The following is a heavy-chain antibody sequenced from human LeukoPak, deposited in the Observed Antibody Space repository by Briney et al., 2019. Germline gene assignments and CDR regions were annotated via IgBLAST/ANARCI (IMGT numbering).Heavy chain of an antibody. CDR3: ARSYSSSSLVGYYMDV. CDR2: ISGSGGST. J-gene: IGHJ6*03. Sequence: QPGGSLRLSCAASGFTFSSYAMSWVRQAPGKGLEWVSAISGSGGSTYYADSVKGRFTISRDNSKNTLYLQMNSLRAEDTAVYYCARSYSSSSLVGYYMDVWGKGTTVTVSS. V-gene: IGHV3-23*01. D-gene: IGHD6-6*01. CDR1: GFTFSSYA.